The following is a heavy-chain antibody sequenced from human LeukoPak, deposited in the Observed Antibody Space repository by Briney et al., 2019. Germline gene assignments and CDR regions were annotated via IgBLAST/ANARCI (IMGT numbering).Heavy chain of an antibody. Sequence: PGGSLRLSCAASGLTFSGNSMNWVRKAPGKGLNWSSSFVTSSSYIYFAASLKGRFTISRDNAKNSLYLQMNSLRAEDTAVYYCARVPAGVIGMKDAFDIWGQGTMVTVSS. D-gene: IGHD3-16*02. CDR3: ARVPAGVIGMKDAFDI. CDR2: FVTSSSYI. J-gene: IGHJ3*02. V-gene: IGHV3-21*01. CDR1: GLTFSGNS.